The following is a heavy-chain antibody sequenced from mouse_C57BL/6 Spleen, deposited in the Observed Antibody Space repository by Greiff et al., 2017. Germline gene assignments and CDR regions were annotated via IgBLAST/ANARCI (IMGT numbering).Heavy chain of an antibody. Sequence: EVKLQESGGGLVKPGGSLKLSCAASGFTFSDSGMHWVRQAPEKGLEWVAYISSGSSTIYYADTVKGRFTISRDNAKNTLFLQMTSLRSEDTAMYYCARTGLDYWGQGATLTVST. V-gene: IGHV5-17*01. CDR1: GFTFSDSG. CDR2: ISSGSSTI. J-gene: IGHJ2*01. CDR3: ARTGLDY. D-gene: IGHD4-1*01.